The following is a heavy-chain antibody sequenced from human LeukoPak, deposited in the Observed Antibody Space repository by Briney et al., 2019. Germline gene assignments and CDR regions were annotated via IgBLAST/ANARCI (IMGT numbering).Heavy chain of an antibody. V-gene: IGHV3-21*01. CDR2: ISSSSSYI. CDR1: GFSLDGYV. Sequence: GGSLRLSCAASGFSLDGYVMSWVRQAPGKGLEWVSSISSSSSYIYYADSVKGRFTISRDNAKNSLYLQMNSLRAEDTAVYYCARSGSPRADFWSGYYGYWGQGTLVTVSS. CDR3: ARSGSPRADFWSGYYGY. J-gene: IGHJ4*02. D-gene: IGHD3-3*01.